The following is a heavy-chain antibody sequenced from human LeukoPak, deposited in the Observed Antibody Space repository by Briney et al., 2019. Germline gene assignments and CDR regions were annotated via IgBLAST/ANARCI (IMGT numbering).Heavy chain of an antibody. V-gene: IGHV4-34*01. Sequence: SSETLSLTCAVYGGSFSGYYWSWIRQPPGKGLEWIGEINHSGSTNYNPSIKSRVTISVDTSKNQFSLKLSSVTAADTAVYYCARHVEEGGSWYGLSRYYYMDVWGKGTTVTISS. CDR1: GGSFSGYY. J-gene: IGHJ6*03. D-gene: IGHD6-13*01. CDR3: ARHVEEGGSWYGLSRYYYMDV. CDR2: INHSGST.